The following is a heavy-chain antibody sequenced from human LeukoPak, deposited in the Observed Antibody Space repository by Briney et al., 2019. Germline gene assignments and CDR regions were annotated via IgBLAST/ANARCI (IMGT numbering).Heavy chain of an antibody. J-gene: IGHJ5*02. CDR1: AGSISSYY. CDR2: IYTSGST. V-gene: IGHV4-4*07. Sequence: SETLSLTCTVSAGSISSYYWSWIRQPAGKGLEWIGRIYTSGSTNDNPSLKSRVTISVDTSENQLSLKLSSVTAANTAVYYCARLEGYCSSTGCYHWFDPWGQGTLVTVPS. CDR3: ARLEGYCSSTGCYHWFDP. D-gene: IGHD2-2*01.